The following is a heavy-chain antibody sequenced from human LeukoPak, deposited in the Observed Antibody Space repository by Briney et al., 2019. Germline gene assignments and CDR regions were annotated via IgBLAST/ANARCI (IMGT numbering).Heavy chain of an antibody. CDR3: AKGYYDSSGYTYYFDY. V-gene: IGHV3-9*01. Sequence: GGPLRLSCAASGFTFDDYAMHWVRHAPGKGLEWVSGISWNSGSIGYADSVKGRFTISRDNAKNSLYLQMNSLRAEDTALYYCAKGYYDSSGYTYYFDYWGQGTLVTVSS. D-gene: IGHD3-22*01. CDR2: ISWNSGSI. J-gene: IGHJ4*02. CDR1: GFTFDDYA.